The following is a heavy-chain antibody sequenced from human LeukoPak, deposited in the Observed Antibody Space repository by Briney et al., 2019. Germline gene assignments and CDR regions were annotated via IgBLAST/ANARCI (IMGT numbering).Heavy chain of an antibody. CDR2: ISSSSTI. Sequence: GGSLRLSCAASGFTFSSYSMNWVRQAPGKGLEWVSYISSSSTIYYADSVKGRFTISRDNAKNSLYLQMNSLRDEDTAVYYCARRQQLVHYGMDVWGQGTTVTVSS. CDR1: GFTFSSYS. V-gene: IGHV3-48*02. D-gene: IGHD6-13*01. J-gene: IGHJ6*02. CDR3: ARRQQLVHYGMDV.